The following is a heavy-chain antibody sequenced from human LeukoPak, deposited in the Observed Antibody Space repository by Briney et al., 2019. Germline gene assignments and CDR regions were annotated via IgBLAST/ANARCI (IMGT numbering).Heavy chain of an antibody. Sequence: ASVKVSCKASGYTFTSYDINWVRQATGRGLEWMGWMNPNSGNTGYAQKFQGRVTMTRNTSISTAYMELSSLRSEDTAVYYCARSWGIAVADYDYWGQGTLVTVSS. J-gene: IGHJ4*02. CDR1: GYTFTSYD. D-gene: IGHD6-19*01. CDR3: ARSWGIAVADYDY. CDR2: MNPNSGNT. V-gene: IGHV1-8*01.